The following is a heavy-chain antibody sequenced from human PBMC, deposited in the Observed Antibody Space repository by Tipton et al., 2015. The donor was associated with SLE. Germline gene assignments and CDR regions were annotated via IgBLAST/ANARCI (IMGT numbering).Heavy chain of an antibody. CDR3: AKMDCCGHCSSDS. CDR1: GFTFSGSA. D-gene: IGHD2-21*01. J-gene: IGHJ4*02. V-gene: IGHV3-73*01. CDR2: VRIKSTNYAT. Sequence: SLRLSCAASGFTFSGSAMHWVRQAPGKGLEWVGRVRIKSTNYATAYAASVKGRFTISRDDSRNTAYLQMNSLTTEDTAVYYCAKMDCCGHCSSDSWGQGTLVSVSS.